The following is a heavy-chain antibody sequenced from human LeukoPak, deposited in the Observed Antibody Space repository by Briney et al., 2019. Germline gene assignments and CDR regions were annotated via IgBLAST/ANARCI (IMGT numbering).Heavy chain of an antibody. CDR1: GFTFDDYG. J-gene: IGHJ4*02. V-gene: IGHV3-20*04. Sequence: GGSLRLSCAASGFTFDDYGMSWVRQAPGKGLEWVSGINWNGGSTGYADSVKGRFTISRDNAKNSLYLQKNSLRVEDTALYFCATYYYDSRGLFRYWGQGTRVTVSS. CDR2: INWNGGST. CDR3: ATYYYDSRGLFRY. D-gene: IGHD3-22*01.